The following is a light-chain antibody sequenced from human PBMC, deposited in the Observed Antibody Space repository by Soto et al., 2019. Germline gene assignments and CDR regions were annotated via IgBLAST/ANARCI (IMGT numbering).Light chain of an antibody. CDR2: AAS. CDR1: QSVSSW. V-gene: IGKV1-27*01. CDR3: QKYNGPPSIT. J-gene: IGKJ5*01. Sequence: DIQMTQSPSTLSASVGDRVTITCRASQSVSSWLAWYQQKPGKVPKLLIYAASTLQSGVPSRFSGSGSGTDFTLTISSLQPEDVATYYCQKYNGPPSITFGQGTRLEIK.